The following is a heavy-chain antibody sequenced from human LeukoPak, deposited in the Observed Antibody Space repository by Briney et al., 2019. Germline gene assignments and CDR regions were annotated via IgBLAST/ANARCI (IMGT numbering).Heavy chain of an antibody. V-gene: IGHV1-2*02. D-gene: IGHD4-17*01. CDR1: GYTFTGYY. CDR2: INPKSGGT. Sequence: GASVKVSCKASGYTFTGYYMHWVRQAPGQGLEWVGWINPKSGGTNYAQKFQGRVTMTRDTSISTAYMELSRLRSDDTAVYYCARGAVYGDYGVDYWGQGTLVTVSS. J-gene: IGHJ4*02. CDR3: ARGAVYGDYGVDY.